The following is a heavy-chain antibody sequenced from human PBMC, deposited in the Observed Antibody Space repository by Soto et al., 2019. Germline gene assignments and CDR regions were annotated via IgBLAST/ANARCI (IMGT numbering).Heavy chain of an antibody. CDR1: GYTFISYD. D-gene: IGHD2-21*02. Sequence: ASVKVSCKASGYTFISYDINWVRQATGQGLEWMGWMNPNSGNTGYAQKFQGRVTMTRNTSISTAYMELSSLRSEDTAVYYCARGPIPTSGDPIYYWGQGTLVTVSS. CDR2: MNPNSGNT. J-gene: IGHJ4*02. V-gene: IGHV1-8*01. CDR3: ARGPIPTSGDPIYY.